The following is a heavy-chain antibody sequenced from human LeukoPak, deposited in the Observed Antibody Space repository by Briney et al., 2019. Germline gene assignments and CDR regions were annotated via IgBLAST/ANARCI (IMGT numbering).Heavy chain of an antibody. V-gene: IGHV4-38-2*02. CDR1: GYSISSGYY. J-gene: IGHJ3*02. CDR3: ARDIVVVTAILGNHAFDI. CDR2: IYYSGST. D-gene: IGHD2-21*02. Sequence: SETLSLTCTVSGYSISSGYYWGWIRQPPGKGLEWIGSIYYSGSTYYNPSLKSRVTISVDTSKNQFSLKLSSVTAADTAVYYCARDIVVVTAILGNHAFDIWGQGTMVTVSS.